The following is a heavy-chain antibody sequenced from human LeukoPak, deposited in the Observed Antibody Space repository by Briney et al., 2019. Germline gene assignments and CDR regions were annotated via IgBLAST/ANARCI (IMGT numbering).Heavy chain of an antibody. CDR1: GGTFSSYA. J-gene: IGHJ3*02. D-gene: IGHD6-19*01. CDR2: IIPIFGTA. CDR3: ASSIAVAGPEAFDI. Sequence: ASVKVSCKASGGTFSSYAISWVRQAPGQGLEWMGRIIPIFGTANYAQKFQGRVTIITDESTSTAYMELSSLRSEDTAVYYCASSIAVAGPEAFDIWGQGTMVTVSS. V-gene: IGHV1-69*05.